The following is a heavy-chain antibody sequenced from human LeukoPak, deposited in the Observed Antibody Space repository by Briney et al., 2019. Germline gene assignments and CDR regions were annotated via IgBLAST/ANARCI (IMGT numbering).Heavy chain of an antibody. CDR3: ARAGITIFGVVND. Sequence: GGSLRLSCAASGFTFSSYSMTWVRQAPGKGLEWVSSISSSSSYIYYADSVKGRFTISRDNAKNSLYLQMNSLRAEDTAVYYCARAGITIFGVVNDWGQGTLVTVSS. CDR1: GFTFSSYS. CDR2: ISSSSSYI. D-gene: IGHD3-3*01. V-gene: IGHV3-21*01. J-gene: IGHJ4*02.